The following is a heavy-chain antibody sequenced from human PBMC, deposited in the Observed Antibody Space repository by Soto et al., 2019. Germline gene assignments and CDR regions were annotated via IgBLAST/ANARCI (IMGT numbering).Heavy chain of an antibody. J-gene: IGHJ4*02. CDR2: IEQGGST. V-gene: IGHV4-34*01. D-gene: IGHD1-26*01. Sequence: QVQLQQWGAGLLKPSETLSLTCAVYGGSLSDYHWSWIRQPPGKGLEWIGEIEQGGSTNYNPSLQSRVAISIDTSKKQFSLKLLSVTAAATAVYYCTRGGGGPGRYWGQGTLVTVSS. CDR1: GGSLSDYH. CDR3: TRGGGGPGRY.